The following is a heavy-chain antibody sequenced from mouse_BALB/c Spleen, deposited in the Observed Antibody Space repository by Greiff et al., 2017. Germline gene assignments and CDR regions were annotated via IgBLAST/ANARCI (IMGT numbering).Heavy chain of an antibody. D-gene: IGHD1-1*01. J-gene: IGHJ3*01. CDR3: ASPLTTVDLFAY. Sequence: VQLQQSGAELVKPGASVKLSCTASGFNIKDTYMHWVKQRPEQGLEWIGRIDPANGNTKYDPKFQGKATITADTSSNTAYLQLSSLTSEDTAVYYCASPLTTVDLFAYWGQGTLVTVAA. V-gene: IGHV14-3*02. CDR1: GFNIKDTY. CDR2: IDPANGNT.